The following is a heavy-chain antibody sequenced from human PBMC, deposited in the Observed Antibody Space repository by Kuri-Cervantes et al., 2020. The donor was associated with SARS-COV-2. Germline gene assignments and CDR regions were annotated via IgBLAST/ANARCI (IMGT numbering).Heavy chain of an antibody. Sequence: ESLKISCAASGFTFSNAWMSWVRQAPGKGLEWIGSIYYSGSTYYNPSLKSRVTISVDTSKNQFSLKLSSVTAADTAVYYCASFPPFDYFHNTMDVWGPGTTVTVSS. D-gene: IGHD3-3*01. CDR1: GFTFSNAW. J-gene: IGHJ6*02. CDR3: ASFPPFDYFHNTMDV. CDR2: IYYSGST. V-gene: IGHV4-38-2*01.